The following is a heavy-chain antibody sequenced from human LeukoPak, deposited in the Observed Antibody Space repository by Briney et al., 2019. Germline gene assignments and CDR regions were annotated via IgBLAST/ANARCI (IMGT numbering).Heavy chain of an antibody. CDR3: ARRKGCSSTSCPPDF. V-gene: IGHV5-51*01. CDR1: GYTFTTFW. Sequence: GQSLTFSCRGSGYTFTTFWIGWVRQMPGKGLEWMGIIYPGDSDTRYSPSFQGQVTMSVDKSINTAYLQWSSLKASDTAMYYCARRKGCSSTSCPPDFWGQGTLVTVSS. J-gene: IGHJ4*02. D-gene: IGHD2-2*01. CDR2: IYPGDSDT.